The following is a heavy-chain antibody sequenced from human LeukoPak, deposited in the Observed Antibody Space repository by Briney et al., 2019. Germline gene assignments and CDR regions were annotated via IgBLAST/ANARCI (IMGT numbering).Heavy chain of an antibody. CDR1: GYTFTSYA. D-gene: IGHD3-9*01. CDR2: INAGNGNT. Sequence: KXSCKASGYTFTSYAMHWVRQAPGQRLEWMGWINAGNGNTKYSQKFQGRVTITRDTSASTAYMELSSLRSEDTAVYYCARDYYDILTGDCWFDPWGQGTLVTVSS. V-gene: IGHV1-3*01. J-gene: IGHJ5*02. CDR3: ARDYYDILTGDCWFDP.